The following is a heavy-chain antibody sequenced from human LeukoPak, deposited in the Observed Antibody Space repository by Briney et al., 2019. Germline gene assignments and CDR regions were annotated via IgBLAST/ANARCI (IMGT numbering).Heavy chain of an antibody. Sequence: GGSLRLSCAASGFTFSSYEMNWVRQAPGKGLEWVSYISSSGSTIYYADSVKGRFTISRDNAKNSLYLQMNSLRAEDTAVYYCARVIGYSSGWDPGYYYYYMDVWGKGTTVTVSS. CDR1: GFTFSSYE. J-gene: IGHJ6*03. D-gene: IGHD6-19*01. V-gene: IGHV3-48*03. CDR2: ISSSGSTI. CDR3: ARVIGYSSGWDPGYYYYYMDV.